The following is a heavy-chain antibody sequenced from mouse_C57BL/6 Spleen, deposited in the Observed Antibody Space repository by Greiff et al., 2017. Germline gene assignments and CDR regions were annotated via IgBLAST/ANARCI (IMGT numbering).Heavy chain of an antibody. Sequence: VQLQQSGPELVKPGASVKISCKASGYSFTGYYMNWVKQSPEKSLEWIGEINPSTGGTTYNQKFKAKATLTVDKSSSTAYMQLKSLTSEDSAVXYCAREPYYYGSSYGYWGQGTSLTVSS. CDR2: INPSTGGT. CDR3: AREPYYYGSSYGY. J-gene: IGHJ2*02. CDR1: GYSFTGYY. D-gene: IGHD1-1*01. V-gene: IGHV1-42*01.